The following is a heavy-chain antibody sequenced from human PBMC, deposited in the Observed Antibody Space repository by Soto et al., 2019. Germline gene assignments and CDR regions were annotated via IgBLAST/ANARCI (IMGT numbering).Heavy chain of an antibody. V-gene: IGHV3-30*03. CDR2: ILHDGSGV. CDR1: KFIFRNYA. CDR3: ADWFGQYPRAF. D-gene: IGHD3-10*01. Sequence: QVKLVESGGGVVQPGRSLRLSCAASKFIFRNYAMHWVRQAPGKGLEWMDVILHDGSGVDYLDSIRGRFTVSRDNSNSKLSLQMNSLKIEDTAVYYCADWFGQYPRAFWGQGTLVTVAS. J-gene: IGHJ4*02.